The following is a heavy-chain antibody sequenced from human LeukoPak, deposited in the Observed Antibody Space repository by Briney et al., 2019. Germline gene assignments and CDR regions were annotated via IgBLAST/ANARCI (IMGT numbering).Heavy chain of an antibody. D-gene: IGHD5-12*01. V-gene: IGHV3-21*06. CDR3: ARAYSPPWITASYAFDM. CDR2: ISTSSTYI. Sequence: GGSLRLSCAASGFTFSSYAMSWVRQAPGKGLEWVSSISTSSTYIDYADSMKGRFTISRDNAKNSLFLQMDSLRVEDTAVYYCARAYSPPWITASYAFDMWGQGTMVTVSS. J-gene: IGHJ3*02. CDR1: GFTFSSYA.